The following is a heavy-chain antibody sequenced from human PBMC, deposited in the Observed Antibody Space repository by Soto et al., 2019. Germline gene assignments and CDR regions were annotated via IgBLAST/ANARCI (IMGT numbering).Heavy chain of an antibody. V-gene: IGHV3-30*03. D-gene: IGHD3-9*01. J-gene: IGHJ4*02. CDR2: ISYDGSSI. CDR3: VMQYDLLTGLDY. CDR1: GYPFSRFG. Sequence: QVYLVESGGAVVQPGRSLRLSCETSGYPFSRFGIHWVRQAAGKGLEWVTFISYDGSSIDYADSVKGRFTVSRDNSKNTLYLQMSSLRGEDTAVYFCVMQYDLLTGLDYWGQGTVVSVSA.